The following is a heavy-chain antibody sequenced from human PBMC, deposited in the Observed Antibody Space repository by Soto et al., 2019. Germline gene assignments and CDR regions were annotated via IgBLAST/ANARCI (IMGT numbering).Heavy chain of an antibody. CDR2: ISPYKGNT. Sequence: ASVKVSCKASGYTFTNCGIAWARQAPGQGLEWMGWISPYKGNTHYAQKFQGRVTMTTDTSTSTAYMELRSLRSDDTAVYYCARDLDGSGSYCTDYCGQRTPFTVP. CDR3: ARDLDGSGSYCTDY. J-gene: IGHJ4*02. CDR1: GYTFTNCG. V-gene: IGHV1-18*01. D-gene: IGHD3-10*01.